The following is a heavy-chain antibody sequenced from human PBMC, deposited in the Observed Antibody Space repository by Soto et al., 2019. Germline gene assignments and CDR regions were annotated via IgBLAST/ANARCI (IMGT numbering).Heavy chain of an antibody. CDR2: ISGSGGST. J-gene: IGHJ3*02. CDR1: RFPFSTYV. Sequence: EVQMLESGGGLVQPGGSLRLSCAASRFPFSTYVMSWVRQAPGKGLEWVSAISGSGGSTYYADSVKGRFTISRDNSKNTLYLQVNSLRAEDTAVYYCAKGRYNWNDGDFEIWGQGTMVIVSS. CDR3: AKGRYNWNDGDFEI. D-gene: IGHD1-20*01. V-gene: IGHV3-23*01.